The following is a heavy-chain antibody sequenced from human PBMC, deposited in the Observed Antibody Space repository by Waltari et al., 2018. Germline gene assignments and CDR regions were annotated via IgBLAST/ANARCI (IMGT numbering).Heavy chain of an antibody. CDR1: GFTFSSYA. V-gene: IGHV3-23*03. D-gene: IGHD3-22*01. CDR3: AKVNYYDSSGYGYYFDY. Sequence: EVQLLESGGGLVQPGGSLRLSCAASGFTFSSYAMSWVRQAPGKGLEWVSVIYSGGSTYYADSVKGRFTISRDNSKNTLYLQMNSLRAEDTAVYYCAKVNYYDSSGYGYYFDYWGQGTLVTVSS. CDR2: IYSGGST. J-gene: IGHJ4*02.